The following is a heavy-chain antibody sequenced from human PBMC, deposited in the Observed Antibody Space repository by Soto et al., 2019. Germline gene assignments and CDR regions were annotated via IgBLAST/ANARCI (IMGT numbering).Heavy chain of an antibody. CDR3: AKKGLGSIATYCNYGDCHYACDP. V-gene: IGHV3-23*01. CDR1: GFTFTNYA. D-gene: IGHD2-21*02. J-gene: IGHJ3*01. Sequence: EVQLLESGGGLVQPGGSLRLSCAASGFTFTNYAMSWVRQAPGKGLEGVSTVSGVGDGTYYADSVKGRFSTSRDNSRNTVYLQMNSLRAEDTAVYYCAKKGLGSIATYCNYGDCHYACDPWGKGTIVTVSS. CDR2: VSGVGDGT.